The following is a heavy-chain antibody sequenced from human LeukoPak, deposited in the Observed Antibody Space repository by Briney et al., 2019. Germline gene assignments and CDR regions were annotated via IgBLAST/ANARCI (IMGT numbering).Heavy chain of an antibody. D-gene: IGHD3-22*01. CDR1: XXXXTXYW. Sequence: GEXXXIXXXGXXXXXTXYWXAWVRPMPGKGLEWMGIIYPGDSDTRYSPSFQGQVTISADKSSNTAYLQWSSLKSSDTAMYYCSRRAYYESSGYYLFDYWGQGTMVTVSS. CDR3: SRRAYYESSGYYLFDY. V-gene: IGHV5-51*01. CDR2: IYPGDSDT. J-gene: IGHJ4*02.